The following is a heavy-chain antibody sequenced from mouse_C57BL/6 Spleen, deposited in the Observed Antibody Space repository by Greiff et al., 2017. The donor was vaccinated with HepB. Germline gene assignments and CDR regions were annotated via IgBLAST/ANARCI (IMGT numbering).Heavy chain of an antibody. CDR2: IDPSDSET. CDR3: ASSQGGLLAWFAY. V-gene: IGHV1-52*01. D-gene: IGHD2-3*01. CDR1: GYTFTSYW. Sequence: VQLQQPGAELVRPGSSVKLSCKASGYTFTSYWMHWVKQRPIQGLEWIGNIDPSDSETHYNQKFKDKATLTVDKSSSTAYMQLSSLTSEDSAVDYCASSQGGLLAWFAYWGQGTLVTVSA. J-gene: IGHJ3*01.